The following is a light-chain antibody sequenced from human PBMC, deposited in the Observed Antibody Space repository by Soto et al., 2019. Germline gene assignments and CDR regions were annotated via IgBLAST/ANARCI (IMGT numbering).Light chain of an antibody. CDR3: HQYYTSPLT. V-gene: IGKV1-16*01. J-gene: IGKJ4*01. Sequence: DIQMTQSPSSLSVSVGDRVTITCRASQDISNYLVWFQQKPGKAPKSLIYAASILQSGIPSRFSGSGSGTDFTLTISSLQPEDFAAYYCHQYYTSPLTFGGGTKVEIK. CDR1: QDISNY. CDR2: AAS.